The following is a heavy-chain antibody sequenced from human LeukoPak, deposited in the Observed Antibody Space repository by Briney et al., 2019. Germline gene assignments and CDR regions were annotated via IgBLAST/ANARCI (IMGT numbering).Heavy chain of an antibody. CDR2: ISYDGSNK. J-gene: IGHJ4*02. CDR1: GFTFSSYG. CDR3: AKDQTTGTRGGVDY. Sequence: GGSLRLSCAASGFTFSSYGMHWVRQAPGKGLEWVAVISYDGSNKYYADSVKGRFSISRDNSKNTLYLQMNSLRAEDTAVYYCAKDQTTGTRGGVDYWGQGTLVTVSS. D-gene: IGHD4-17*01. V-gene: IGHV3-30*18.